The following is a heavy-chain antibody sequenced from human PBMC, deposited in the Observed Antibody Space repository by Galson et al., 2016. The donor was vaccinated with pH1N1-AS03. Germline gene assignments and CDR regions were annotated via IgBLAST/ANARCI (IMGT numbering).Heavy chain of an antibody. J-gene: IGHJ3*01. D-gene: IGHD1-1*01. Sequence: SLRLSCAASGFTFNTYAMNWVRQAPGKGLEWVSSISADGINTYYADSLKGRFTISRDNSRNTASLQMNSLRVEDTAVYYCAKTTGGVSKSGAFDVWGQGTMVTVSS. CDR1: GFTFNTYA. CDR3: AKTTGGVSKSGAFDV. V-gene: IGHV3-23*01. CDR2: ISADGINT.